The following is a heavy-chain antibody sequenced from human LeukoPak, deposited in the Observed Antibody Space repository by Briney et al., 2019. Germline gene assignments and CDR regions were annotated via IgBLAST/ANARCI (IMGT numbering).Heavy chain of an antibody. CDR1: GFTFSSYD. CDR2: ISGSGGST. J-gene: IGHJ4*02. D-gene: IGHD1-26*01. V-gene: IGHV3-23*01. CDR3: VKVRGRARVGYFDY. Sequence: GGSLRLSCAASGFTFSSYDMSWVRQAPGKGLEWVSTISGSGGSTFYTDPVKGRFTISRDNSKNTLYLQMNSLRVEDTAIYYCVKVRGRARVGYFDYWGQGTLVTVSS.